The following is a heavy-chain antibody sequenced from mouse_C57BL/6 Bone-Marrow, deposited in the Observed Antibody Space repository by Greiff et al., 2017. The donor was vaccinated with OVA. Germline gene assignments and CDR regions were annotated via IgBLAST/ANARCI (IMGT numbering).Heavy chain of an antibody. J-gene: IGHJ2*01. CDR2: IDPENGDT. CDR3: AFYYYGSSPLIFDY. D-gene: IGHD1-1*01. CDR1: GFNIKDDY. Sequence: EVQLQQSGAELVRPGASVKLSCTASGFNIKDDYMHWVKQRPEQGLEWIGWIDPENGDTEYASKFQGKATITADTSSNTAYLQISSLTSEDTAVYYCAFYYYGSSPLIFDYWGQGTTLTVSA. V-gene: IGHV14-4*01.